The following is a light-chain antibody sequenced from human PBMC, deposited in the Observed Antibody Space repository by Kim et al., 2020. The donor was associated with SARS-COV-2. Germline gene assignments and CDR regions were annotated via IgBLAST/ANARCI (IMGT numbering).Light chain of an antibody. J-gene: IGKJ1*01. Sequence: DIQMTQSPSSLSASVGDRVTITCRASRNIDNYLNWYQQKPGKAPKLLIYEASNLQNVVPSRFSGSGSGTDFALKISSLQPEDFAIYYCQQSYSTLTWTFGQGTKVDIK. V-gene: IGKV1-39*01. CDR1: RNIDNY. CDR3: QQSYSTLTWT. CDR2: EAS.